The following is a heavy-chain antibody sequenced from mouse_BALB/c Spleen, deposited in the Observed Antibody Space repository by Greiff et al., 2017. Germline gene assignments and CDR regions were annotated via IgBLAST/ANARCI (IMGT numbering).Heavy chain of an antibody. V-gene: IGHV2-2*02. CDR2: IWSGGST. CDR3: ARYYDYDVGWFAY. D-gene: IGHD2-4*01. CDR1: GFSLTSYG. J-gene: IGHJ3*01. Sequence: VMLVESGPGLVQPSQSLSITCTVSGFSLTSYGVHWVRQSPGKGLEWLGVIWSGGSTDYNAAFISRLSISKDNSKSQVFFKMNSLQANDTAIYYCARYYDYDVGWFAYWGQGTLVTVSA.